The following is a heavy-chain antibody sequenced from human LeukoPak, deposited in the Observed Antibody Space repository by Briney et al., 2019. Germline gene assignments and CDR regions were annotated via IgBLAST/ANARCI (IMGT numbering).Heavy chain of an antibody. Sequence: SETLSLTCTVSGGSVSSGSYYWSWIRQPPGKGLAWIGYIYYSGSTNYNPSLKSRVTISVDTSKNQFSLKLSSVTAADTAVYYCARGRRASGYEDYWGQGTLVTVSS. J-gene: IGHJ4*02. V-gene: IGHV4-61*01. D-gene: IGHD5-12*01. CDR1: GGSVSSGSYY. CDR3: ARGRRASGYEDY. CDR2: IYYSGST.